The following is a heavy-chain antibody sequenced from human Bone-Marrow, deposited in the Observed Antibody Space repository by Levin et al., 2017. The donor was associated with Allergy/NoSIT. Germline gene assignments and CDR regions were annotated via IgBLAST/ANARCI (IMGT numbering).Heavy chain of an antibody. V-gene: IGHV3-13*01. CDR2: IGTAGDT. CDR1: GFTFNSYD. D-gene: IGHD3-9*01. Sequence: GGSLRLSCAASGFTFNSYDMHWVRQATGKGLEWVSVIGTAGDTYYAGSVKGRFTISRENAKNSLYLQMNSLRAGDTAVYYCARGGFLRYFDSYDGMDVWGQGTTVTVSS. CDR3: ARGGFLRYFDSYDGMDV. J-gene: IGHJ6*02.